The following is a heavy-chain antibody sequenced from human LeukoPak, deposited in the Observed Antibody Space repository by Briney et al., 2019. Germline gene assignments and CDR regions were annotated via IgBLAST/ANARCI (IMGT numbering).Heavy chain of an antibody. V-gene: IGHV3-23*01. J-gene: IGHJ4*02. Sequence: TGGSLRLSCAASGFTFSSYAMSWVRQAPGKGLEWVSAISGSGGSTYYADSVKGRFTISRDNSKNTLYLQMNSLRAEDTAVYYCAKDRVFRAYCSGGSCPFDYWGQGTLVTVSS. D-gene: IGHD2-15*01. CDR1: GFTFSSYA. CDR3: AKDRVFRAYCSGGSCPFDY. CDR2: ISGSGGST.